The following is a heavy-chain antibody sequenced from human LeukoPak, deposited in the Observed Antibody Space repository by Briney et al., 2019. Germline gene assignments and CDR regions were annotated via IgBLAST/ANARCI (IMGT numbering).Heavy chain of an antibody. Sequence: GESLRISCKGSGYSFTSYWISWVRQMPGKGLECRGRIDPSDSYTNYSPSFQGHVTISADKSISTAYLQWSSLKASDTAMYYCARRVNTMVRGVIFNWFDPWGQGTLVTVSS. CDR1: GYSFTSYW. V-gene: IGHV5-10-1*01. J-gene: IGHJ5*02. CDR2: IDPSDSYT. CDR3: ARRVNTMVRGVIFNWFDP. D-gene: IGHD3-10*01.